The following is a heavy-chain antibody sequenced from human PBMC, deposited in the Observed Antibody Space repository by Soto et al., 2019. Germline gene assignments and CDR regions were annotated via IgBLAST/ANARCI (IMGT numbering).Heavy chain of an antibody. V-gene: IGHV1-18*01. Sequence: ASVKVSCKASGYTFTSYGISWVRQAPGQGLEWMGGIIAYYGNANYAQKFQGRVTITADESTSTAYMELRSLRSEDTAVYYCARDAKYGMDVWGQGTTVTVSS. J-gene: IGHJ6*02. CDR2: IIAYYGNA. CDR1: GYTFTSYG. D-gene: IGHD2-15*01. CDR3: ARDAKYGMDV.